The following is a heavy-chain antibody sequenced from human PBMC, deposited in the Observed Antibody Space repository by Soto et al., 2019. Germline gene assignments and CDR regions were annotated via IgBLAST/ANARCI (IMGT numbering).Heavy chain of an antibody. J-gene: IGHJ6*02. CDR1: GYTFTSYA. Sequence: QVQLVQSGAEVKKPGASVKVSCKASGYTFTSYAMHWVRQAPGQRLEWMGWINAGNGNTKYSQKFQGRATITRDTAASTAYMEVSSLRSQDTGVYYCARASIAAAGRGVVDYSYGMDVRCQGTTVTVS. CDR2: INAGNGNT. V-gene: IGHV1-3*01. CDR3: ARASIAAAGRGVVDYSYGMDV. D-gene: IGHD6-13*01.